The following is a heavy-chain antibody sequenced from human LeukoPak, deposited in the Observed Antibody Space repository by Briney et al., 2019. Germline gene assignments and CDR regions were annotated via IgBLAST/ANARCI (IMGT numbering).Heavy chain of an antibody. J-gene: IGHJ5*02. CDR3: TSHAAFDP. V-gene: IGHV3-15*01. CDR2: IKSKNVGGTT. CDR1: GFTFNNAW. Sequence: PGGSLRLSCAASGFTFNNAWMNWVRQAPGKGLEWVGRIKSKNVGGTTDYAAPVKGRFTISRDDSKNTVYLQMNSLKIEDTAVYYCTSHAAFDPWGQGTLVTVSS.